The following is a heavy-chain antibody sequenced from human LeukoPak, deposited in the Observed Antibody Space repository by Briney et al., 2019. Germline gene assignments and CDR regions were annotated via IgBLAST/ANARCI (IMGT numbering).Heavy chain of an antibody. CDR2: ISDSGGST. J-gene: IGHJ5*02. V-gene: IGHV3-23*01. Sequence: GGSLRLSCAASGFTFSRYAMSWVRQAPGKGLEWVSAISDSGGSTYYADSVKGRFTISRDNSKNTLYLQMNSLRAEDTAVYYCAKFGQWLDWFDPWGQGTLVTVSS. CDR3: AKFGQWLDWFDP. CDR1: GFTFSRYA. D-gene: IGHD6-19*01.